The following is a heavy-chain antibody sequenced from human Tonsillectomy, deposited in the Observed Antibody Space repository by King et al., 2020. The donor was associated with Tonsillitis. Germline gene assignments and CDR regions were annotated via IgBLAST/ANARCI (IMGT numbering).Heavy chain of an antibody. J-gene: IGHJ3*02. CDR1: GLTFSNAW. CDR3: TTRVYATGAFDI. D-gene: IGHD3-10*01. Sequence: VQLVESGGGLVKPGGSLTLSCVASGLTFSNAWMTWVRQAPGKGLEWVGRIKSKTDGGTTDYAAPVKGRFTISRDDSKNTLFLQMNSLKTEDTAVYYCTTRVYATGAFDIWGQGTMVTVSS. V-gene: IGHV3-15*01. CDR2: IKSKTDGGTT.